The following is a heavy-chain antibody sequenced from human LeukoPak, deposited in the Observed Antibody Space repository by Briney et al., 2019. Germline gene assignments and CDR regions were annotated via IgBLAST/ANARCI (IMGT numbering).Heavy chain of an antibody. CDR1: GFTFSSYW. V-gene: IGHV3-7*01. CDR2: IKQDGSEK. CDR3: AREGSSSWFYYFDY. J-gene: IGHJ4*02. Sequence: PGGSLRLSCAASGFTFSSYWMSWVRQAPGKGLEWVANIKQDGSEKYYVDSVKGRFTISRDNAKNSLYLQMNSLRAEDTAVYYCAREGSSSWFYYFDYWGQGTLVTVSS. D-gene: IGHD6-13*01.